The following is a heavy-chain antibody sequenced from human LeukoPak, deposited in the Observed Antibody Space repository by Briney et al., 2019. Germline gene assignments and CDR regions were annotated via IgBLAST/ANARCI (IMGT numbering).Heavy chain of an antibody. J-gene: IGHJ6*02. CDR2: IIPIFGTA. Sequence: ASVKVSCKASGGTSSSYAISWVRQAPGQGLEWMGGIIPIFGTANYAQKFQGRVTITADESTSTAYMGLSSLRSEDTAVYYCAREWYYGMDVWGQGTTVTVSS. CDR3: AREWYYGMDV. V-gene: IGHV1-69*13. CDR1: GGTSSSYA.